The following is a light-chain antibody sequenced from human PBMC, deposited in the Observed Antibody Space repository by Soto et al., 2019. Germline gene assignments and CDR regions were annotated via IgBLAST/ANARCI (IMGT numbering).Light chain of an antibody. CDR1: SNDVGGYNY. J-gene: IGLJ1*01. CDR3: SSYTTSSPYV. Sequence: QSVLTQPASVSGSPGQSITISCTGTSNDVGGYNYVSWYQQHPGKAPKLVIYEVSHRPSGISDRFSGSKSGNTASLTISGLQVEDEDEYSCSSYTTSSPYVFGPVTKVTVL. CDR2: EVS. V-gene: IGLV2-14*01.